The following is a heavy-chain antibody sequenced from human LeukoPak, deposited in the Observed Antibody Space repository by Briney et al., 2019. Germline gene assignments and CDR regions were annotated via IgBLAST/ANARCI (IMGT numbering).Heavy chain of an antibody. CDR1: GFTFSNYS. Sequence: GGSLRLSCAASGFTFSNYSMNWVRQAPGKGLEWVSSISSSSSYIYYADSVKGRFTISRDNAKNTLYLQMNSLRAEDTALYYCARVRMTSSGWSFPFDYWGQGTLVTVSS. J-gene: IGHJ4*02. D-gene: IGHD6-19*01. CDR2: ISSSSSYI. V-gene: IGHV3-21*01. CDR3: ARVRMTSSGWSFPFDY.